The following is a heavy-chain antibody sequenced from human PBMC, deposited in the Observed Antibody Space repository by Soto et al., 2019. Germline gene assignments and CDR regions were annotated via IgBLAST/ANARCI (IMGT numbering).Heavy chain of an antibody. CDR3: AREAYSPRVDTYYHMDV. CDR1: GYTFTSYA. Sequence: QVQVVQSGAEVKKPGASVKVSCKASGYTFTSYAMHWVRQAPGQRLEWLGWIDAGNGETKYSQRFQGRGTITRDTSATTVYRELSSLRSEDTAVYYCAREAYSPRVDTYYHMDVWGKGNTVTVSS. J-gene: IGHJ6*03. CDR2: IDAGNGET. V-gene: IGHV1-3*01. D-gene: IGHD2-21*02.